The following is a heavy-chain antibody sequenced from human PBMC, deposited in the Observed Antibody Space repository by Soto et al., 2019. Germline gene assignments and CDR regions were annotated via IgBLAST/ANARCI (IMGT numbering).Heavy chain of an antibody. V-gene: IGHV1-2*02. Sequence: ASVKVSCKASGYTFTGYYMHWVRQAPGQGLEWMGWINPNSGGTNYAQKFQGRVTMTRDTSISTAYMELSRLRSDDTAVYYCARDWAYYDFWSGYSQFGPNHYAFDFWGPGTMVTVSS. CDR3: ARDWAYYDFWSGYSQFGPNHYAFDF. CDR2: INPNSGGT. CDR1: GYTFTGYY. D-gene: IGHD3-3*01. J-gene: IGHJ3*01.